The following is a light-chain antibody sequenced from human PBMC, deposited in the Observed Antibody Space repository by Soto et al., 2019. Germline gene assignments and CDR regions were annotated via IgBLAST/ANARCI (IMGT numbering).Light chain of an antibody. Sequence: DIQMTQSPSSLSASVGDRVTITCRASQSISNYLNWYQQKPGEAPKLPIYAASTLQHGVPSRFSGGGSGTEFTLTISSLQPEDFATYYCQQSYSTPPDTFGQGTNLDIK. J-gene: IGKJ2*01. CDR1: QSISNY. CDR2: AAS. CDR3: QQSYSTPPDT. V-gene: IGKV1-39*01.